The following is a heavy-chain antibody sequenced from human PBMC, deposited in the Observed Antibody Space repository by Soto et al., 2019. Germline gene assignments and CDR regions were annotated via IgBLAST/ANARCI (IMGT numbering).Heavy chain of an antibody. J-gene: IGHJ5*02. Sequence: GASVKVSCKASGYTFTSYGISWVRQAPGQGLEWMGWISAYNGNTKYAQKLQGRVTMTTDTSTSTAYMELRSLRSEDTAVYYCARGRDILTGYYWFDPWGQGTLVTVSS. CDR3: ARGRDILTGYYWFDP. V-gene: IGHV1-18*01. D-gene: IGHD3-9*01. CDR2: ISAYNGNT. CDR1: GYTFTSYG.